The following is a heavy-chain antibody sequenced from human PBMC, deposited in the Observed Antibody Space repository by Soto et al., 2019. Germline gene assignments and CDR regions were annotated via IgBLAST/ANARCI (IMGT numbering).Heavy chain of an antibody. V-gene: IGHV4-34*01. Sequence: QVQLQQWGAGLLKPSETLSLTCAVYGGSFSGYYWSWIRQPPGKGLEWIGEINHSGSTNYNPSLKSRVTISVDTSKNQFSLKLSSVTAADTAVYYCARGSTYDFWSGYYPSYDYWGQGTLVTVSS. CDR2: INHSGST. J-gene: IGHJ4*02. CDR1: GGSFSGYY. CDR3: ARGSTYDFWSGYYPSYDY. D-gene: IGHD3-3*01.